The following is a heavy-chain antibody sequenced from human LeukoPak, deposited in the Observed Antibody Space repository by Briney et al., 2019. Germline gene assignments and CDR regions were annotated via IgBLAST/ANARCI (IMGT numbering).Heavy chain of an antibody. D-gene: IGHD1-26*01. Sequence: SETLPLTCAVSGGSITTTDFDWAWIRRPPGQGFEWIATISSSGKAYYYPSLMSRVTISVDTSKNQSSLDVTSVTAADTGLFYCARFKGGTGFDYWGRGILVIVS. J-gene: IGHJ4*02. CDR2: ISSSGKA. V-gene: IGHV4-39*01. CDR3: ARFKGGTGFDY. CDR1: GGSITTTDFD.